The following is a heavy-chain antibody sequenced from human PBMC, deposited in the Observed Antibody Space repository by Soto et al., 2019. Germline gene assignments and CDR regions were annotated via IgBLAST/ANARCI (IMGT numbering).Heavy chain of an antibody. Sequence: GESLKISCKGSGYKFSTYWIGWVRQMPGKGLEWMGIIFPRDSDARYSPSSQGQVTISADMSISTAYLQWSSLKASDTAMYYCARSYYDDRGYIFDYWGQGTLVTVSS. CDR2: IFPRDSDA. V-gene: IGHV5-51*01. D-gene: IGHD3-22*01. CDR1: GYKFSTYW. CDR3: ARSYYDDRGYIFDY. J-gene: IGHJ4*02.